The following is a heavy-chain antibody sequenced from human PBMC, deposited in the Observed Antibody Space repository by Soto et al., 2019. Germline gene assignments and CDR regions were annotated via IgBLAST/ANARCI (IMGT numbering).Heavy chain of an antibody. CDR3: ARGNNGYGNFYY. CDR1: GFTVTSYW. Sequence: DVQLVESGGGIVQPGGSLRLSCAASGFTVTSYWMHWVRQAPGKGLVWVSRTSPAGSSTYYADFVRGRFTISKDTAKNTLYLKINSLGAEDTAVYYCARGNNGYGNFYYWGQGTLVTVSS. V-gene: IGHV3-74*01. CDR2: TSPAGSST. D-gene: IGHD5-12*01. J-gene: IGHJ4*02.